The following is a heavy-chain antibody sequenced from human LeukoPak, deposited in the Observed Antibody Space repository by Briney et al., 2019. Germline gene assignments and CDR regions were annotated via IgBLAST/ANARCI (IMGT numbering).Heavy chain of an antibody. J-gene: IGHJ5*02. CDR2: VSLAGQT. D-gene: IGHD3-22*01. CDR3: ARHRYYYDGSGYYYQP. V-gene: IGHV4-4*02. Sequence: SGTLSLTCDVSGGSISNTNWWSWVRQPPGQGLEWIGEVSLAGQTNYNPSLKSRVTISVDTSKNQFSLKLSSVTAADTAVYYCARHRYYYDGSGYYYQPWGQGTLVTVSS. CDR1: GGSISNTNW.